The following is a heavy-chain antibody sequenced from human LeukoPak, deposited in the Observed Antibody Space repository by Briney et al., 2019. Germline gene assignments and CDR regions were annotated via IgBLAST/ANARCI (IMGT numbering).Heavy chain of an antibody. CDR1: GGSISSSSYY. CDR3: ARDRVGQQLVGRKNNYYYMDV. D-gene: IGHD6-13*01. CDR2: IYTSGST. Sequence: PSETLSLTCTVSGGSISSSSYYWSWIRQPAGKGLEWIGRIYTSGSTNYNPSLKSRVTISVDTSKNQFSLKLRSVTAADTAVYYCARDRVGQQLVGRKNNYYYMDVWGKGTTVTISS. J-gene: IGHJ6*03. V-gene: IGHV4-61*02.